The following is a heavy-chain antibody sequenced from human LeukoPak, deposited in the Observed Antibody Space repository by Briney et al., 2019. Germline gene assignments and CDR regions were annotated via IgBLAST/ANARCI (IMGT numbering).Heavy chain of an antibody. Sequence: GGSLRLSCAASGFTVSSNYMSWVRQAPGKGLEWVSVIYSRGSTYYADSVKGRFTISRDNSKNTLYLQMNSLRAEDTAVYYCAREYRGSRRSDAFDIWGQGTMVTVSS. D-gene: IGHD3-10*01. CDR3: AREYRGSRRSDAFDI. CDR1: GFTVSSNY. J-gene: IGHJ3*02. CDR2: IYSRGST. V-gene: IGHV3-53*01.